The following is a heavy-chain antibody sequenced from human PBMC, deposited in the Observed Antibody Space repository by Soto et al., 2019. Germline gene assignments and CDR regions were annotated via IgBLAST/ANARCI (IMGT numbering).Heavy chain of an antibody. Sequence: ASVKVSCKASGGTFSSYAISWVRQAPGQGLEWMGGIIPIFGTANYAQKFQGRVTITADESTSTAYMELSSLRSEDTAVYYCARDLIAVAGTAWFDPWGQGTLVTVS. J-gene: IGHJ5*02. CDR3: ARDLIAVAGTAWFDP. D-gene: IGHD6-19*01. V-gene: IGHV1-69*13. CDR1: GGTFSSYA. CDR2: IIPIFGTA.